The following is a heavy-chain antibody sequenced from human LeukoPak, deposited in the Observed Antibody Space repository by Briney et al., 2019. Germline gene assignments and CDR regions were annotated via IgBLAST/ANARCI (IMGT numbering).Heavy chain of an antibody. V-gene: IGHV4-59*11. D-gene: IGHD5-24*01. CDR1: GGSISSHY. CDR2: IYYSGST. Sequence: SEILSLTCTVSGGSISSHYWSWIRQPPGKGLEWIGYIYYSGSTNYNPSLKSRVTISVDTSKNQFSLKLSSMTAADTAVYYCAREDHGSTNWFDPWGQGTLVTVSS. CDR3: AREDHGSTNWFDP. J-gene: IGHJ5*02.